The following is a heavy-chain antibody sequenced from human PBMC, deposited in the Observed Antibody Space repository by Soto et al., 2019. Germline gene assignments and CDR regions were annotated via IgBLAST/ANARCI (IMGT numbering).Heavy chain of an antibody. CDR3: AKAYYLGYCSGGSCYFDY. V-gene: IGHV3-9*01. Sequence: PGGSLRLSCAASGFTFDDYAMHWVRQAPGKGLEWVSGISWNSGSIGYADSVKGRFTISRDNAKNSLYLQMNSLRAEDTALYYCAKAYYLGYCSGGSCYFDYWGQGTLVTVSS. J-gene: IGHJ4*02. CDR2: ISWNSGSI. D-gene: IGHD2-15*01. CDR1: GFTFDDYA.